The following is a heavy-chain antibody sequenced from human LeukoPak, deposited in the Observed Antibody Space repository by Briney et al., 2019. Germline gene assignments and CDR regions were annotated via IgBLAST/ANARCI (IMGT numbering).Heavy chain of an antibody. CDR3: ARAVSGYYHFDY. D-gene: IGHD3-3*01. CDR1: GYTFTSYD. CDR2: MNPNSGNT. V-gene: IGHV1-8*03. J-gene: IGHJ4*02. Sequence: APVKVSCKASGYTFTSYDINWVRQATAQGLEWMGWMNPNSGNTGYAQKFQGRVTITRNTSISTAYMELSSLRSEDTAVYYCARAVSGYYHFDYWGQGTLVTVSS.